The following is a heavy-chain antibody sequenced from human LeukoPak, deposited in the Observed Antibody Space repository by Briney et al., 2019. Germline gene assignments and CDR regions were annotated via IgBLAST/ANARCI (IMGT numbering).Heavy chain of an antibody. CDR2: ITYSGST. CDR1: GVSISSPNYY. V-gene: IGHV4-31*03. J-gene: IGHJ4*02. D-gene: IGHD3-16*02. Sequence: SSETLSLTCTVSGVSISSPNYYWNWLRQHPVKGLEWIAYITYSGSTYSNPSLQSRATVSVDTSRHQFSLKLTSVTASDTAVYYCVRGQYVDGWGGYRHFDVWGQGTLVSVS. CDR3: VRGQYVDGWGGYRHFDV.